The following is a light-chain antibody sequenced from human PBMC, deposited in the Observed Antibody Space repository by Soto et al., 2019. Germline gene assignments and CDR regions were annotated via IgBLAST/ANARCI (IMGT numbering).Light chain of an antibody. V-gene: IGLV2-14*01. CDR2: DVN. Sequence: QSALTQPDSVSGSPGQSIATSCTGSSSNVGYYNDVSWYQQHPGKAPNVMIYDVNNRPSGVPDRFSGSKSGNTASLTISGLQAEDEADYYCSSYTSSSTYVFGTGTKLTAL. J-gene: IGLJ1*01. CDR3: SSYTSSSTYV. CDR1: SSNVGYYND.